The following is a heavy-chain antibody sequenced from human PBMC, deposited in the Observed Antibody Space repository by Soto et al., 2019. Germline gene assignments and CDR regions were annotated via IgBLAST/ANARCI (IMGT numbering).Heavy chain of an antibody. V-gene: IGHV4-39*01. D-gene: IGHD1-26*01. J-gene: IGHJ4*02. CDR2: IYYSGST. Sequence: SGTLSLTFAVYGGSLSSSSYYWGGMRQPPGKGLEWIGSIYYSGSTYYNPSLKSRVTISVDTSKNQFSLKLSSVTAADTAVYYCARTSGSYLDGSDYWGQGTLVTVSS. CDR1: GGSLSSSSYY. CDR3: ARTSGSYLDGSDY.